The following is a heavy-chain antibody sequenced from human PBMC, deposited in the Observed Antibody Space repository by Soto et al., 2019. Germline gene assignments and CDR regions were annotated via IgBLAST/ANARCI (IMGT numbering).Heavy chain of an antibody. CDR1: GGSIISYY. V-gene: IGHV4-59*01. J-gene: IGHJ3*02. Sequence: PSETLSLTCTVSGGSIISYYWSWIRQPPGKGLEWIGYIYYSGSTNYNPSLKSRVTISVDTSKNQFSLKLSSVTAADTAVYYCARDRGVVVAATQLPDAFDIWGQGTMVT. D-gene: IGHD2-15*01. CDR2: IYYSGST. CDR3: ARDRGVVVAATQLPDAFDI.